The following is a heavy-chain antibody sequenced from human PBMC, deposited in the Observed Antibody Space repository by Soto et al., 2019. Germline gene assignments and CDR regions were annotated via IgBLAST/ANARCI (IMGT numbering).Heavy chain of an antibody. Sequence: GESLKISCTGVVYSFTSYWIGWVRQMPGKGLEWMGIIYPGDSDTRYSPSFQGQVTISADKSITTAYLQWSSLKASDTAMYYCARGYCTTTICDPWFDPWGQGTLVTVPQ. D-gene: IGHD2-2*01. V-gene: IGHV5-51*01. CDR2: IYPGDSDT. CDR3: ARGYCTTTICDPWFDP. J-gene: IGHJ5*02. CDR1: VYSFTSYW.